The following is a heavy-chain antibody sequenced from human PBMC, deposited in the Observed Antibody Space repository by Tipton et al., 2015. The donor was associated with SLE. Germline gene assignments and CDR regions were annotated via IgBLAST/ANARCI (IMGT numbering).Heavy chain of an antibody. J-gene: IGHJ2*01. D-gene: IGHD6-13*01. CDR3: ARAEFSSNWYMYWHFDL. V-gene: IGHV4-34*01. CDR1: GGSFSGYY. Sequence: LRLSCAVYGGSFSGYYWTWIRQPPGKGLEWIGEINHGGSTNYNPSLKSRVTISRDTSGNHFSLNLNSVTAADTAVYYCARAEFSSNWYMYWHFDLWGRGTLVTVSS. CDR2: INHGGST.